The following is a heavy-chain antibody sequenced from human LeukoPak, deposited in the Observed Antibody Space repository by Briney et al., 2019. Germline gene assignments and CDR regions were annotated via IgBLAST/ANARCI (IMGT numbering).Heavy chain of an antibody. CDR3: ARTYSSNSKVRSGHDY. D-gene: IGHD6-13*01. J-gene: IGHJ4*02. Sequence: PSETLSLTCTVSGGSISSSSYYWGWIRQPPGKGLEWIGSIYYSGSTYYNPSLKSRVAISIDTSKNQFSLKLSSVTAADTAVYYCARTYSSNSKVRSGHDYWGQGTLVTVSS. CDR1: GGSISSSSYY. V-gene: IGHV4-39*07. CDR2: IYYSGST.